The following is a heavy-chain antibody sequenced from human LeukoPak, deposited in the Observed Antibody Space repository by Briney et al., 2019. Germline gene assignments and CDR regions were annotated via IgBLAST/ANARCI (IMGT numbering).Heavy chain of an antibody. D-gene: IGHD1-1*01. CDR1: GGSISSSNW. J-gene: IGHJ6*02. CDR2: IYHSGTT. V-gene: IGHV4-4*02. CDR3: ARGNVYYYGMDV. Sequence: PSETLSLTCAVSGGSISSSNWWSGVRQPPGKGVEGIGEIYHSGTTNYNPSLKSRVTISVDKSKNQFSLKLSSVTAADTAVYYCARGNVYYYGMDVWGQGTTVTVSS.